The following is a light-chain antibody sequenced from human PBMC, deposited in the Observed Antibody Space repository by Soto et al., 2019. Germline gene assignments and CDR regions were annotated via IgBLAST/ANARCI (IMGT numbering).Light chain of an antibody. CDR3: QQRSNWPRT. V-gene: IGKV3-11*01. Sequence: EIVLTQSPATLSLSPGERDTLSCRASQSVSSYLAWYQQKPGQAPRLLIYDASNRATGIPARFSGSVSGTDFTLTISRLEPEDFAVYYCQQRSNWPRTFGQGTKVEIK. J-gene: IGKJ1*01. CDR2: DAS. CDR1: QSVSSY.